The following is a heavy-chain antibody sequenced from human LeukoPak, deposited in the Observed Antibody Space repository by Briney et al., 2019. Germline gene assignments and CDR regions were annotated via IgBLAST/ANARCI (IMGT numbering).Heavy chain of an antibody. CDR2: ISGSGGST. J-gene: IGHJ4*02. V-gene: IGHV3-23*01. Sequence: GGSLRLSCAASGFTFSSYAMSWVRQAPGKGLEWVSAISGSGGSTYYADSVKGRFTISRDNSKNTLYLQMNSLRAEDTAVYYCAKASRRRATVVTSGDFDYWGQGTLVTVPS. D-gene: IGHD4-23*01. CDR3: AKASRRRATVVTSGDFDY. CDR1: GFTFSSYA.